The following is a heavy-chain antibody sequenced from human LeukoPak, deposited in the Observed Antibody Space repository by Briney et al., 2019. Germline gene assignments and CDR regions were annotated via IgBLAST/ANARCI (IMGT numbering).Heavy chain of an antibody. D-gene: IGHD6-19*01. CDR2: IYSFDRT. V-gene: IGHV3-66*01. Sequence: GGSLRLSCAASGFTVSSNYMNWVRLAPGKGLDWVSLIYSFDRTYYADSVKGRFTISRDNSKNTLYLQMNSLRADDTAVYYCARESPLGYSSRTAFDIWGQGTMVTVSS. J-gene: IGHJ3*02. CDR1: GFTVSSNY. CDR3: ARESPLGYSSRTAFDI.